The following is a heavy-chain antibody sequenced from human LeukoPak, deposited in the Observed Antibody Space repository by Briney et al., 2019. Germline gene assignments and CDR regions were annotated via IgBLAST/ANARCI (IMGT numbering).Heavy chain of an antibody. D-gene: IGHD3-10*01. J-gene: IGHJ4*02. CDR2: ISYDGSNK. Sequence: GGSLRLSCAASGFTFSTYAMHWVRQAPGKGLEWVAVISYDGSNKYYADSVKGRFTISRDNSKNTLYLQMNSLRAEDTAVYYCAKGKWFGPYYFDYWGQGTLVTVSS. CDR1: GFTFSTYA. CDR3: AKGKWFGPYYFDY. V-gene: IGHV3-30-3*01.